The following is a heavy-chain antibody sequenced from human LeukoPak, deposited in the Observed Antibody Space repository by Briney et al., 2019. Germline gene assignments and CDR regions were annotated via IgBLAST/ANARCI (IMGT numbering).Heavy chain of an antibody. CDR1: GFTFSSYA. Sequence: GGSLRLSCAASGFTFSSYAMHWVRQAPGKGLEWVAVISYDGSNKYYADSVKGRFTISRDNSKNTLYPQMNSLRAEDTAVYYCARERLVAGDYYYYYGMDVWGQGTTVTVSS. V-gene: IGHV3-30-3*01. D-gene: IGHD2-15*01. J-gene: IGHJ6*02. CDR2: ISYDGSNK. CDR3: ARERLVAGDYYYYYGMDV.